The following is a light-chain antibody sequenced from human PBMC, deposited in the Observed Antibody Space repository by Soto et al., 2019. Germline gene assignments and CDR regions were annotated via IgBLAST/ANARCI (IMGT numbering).Light chain of an antibody. CDR1: QSISSN. CDR3: QQYNNWPYT. CDR2: GAS. V-gene: IGKV3-15*01. J-gene: IGKJ2*01. Sequence: EILMTQSPATLSVSPGERATLSCRASQSISSNLAWYQQKPGQAPRFLIYGASTRATGIPTRFSGSGSGTEFTLTISSLQSEDFAVYYCQQYNNWPYTFGQGTKLEIK.